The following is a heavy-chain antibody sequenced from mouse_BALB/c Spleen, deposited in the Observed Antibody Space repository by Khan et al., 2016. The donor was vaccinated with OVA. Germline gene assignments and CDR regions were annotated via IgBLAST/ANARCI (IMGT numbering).Heavy chain of an antibody. J-gene: IGHJ3*01. CDR2: ISSGGDYT. Sequence: EVELVESGGDLVKPGGSLKFSCAASGFTFSSYSMSWVRRTPDKRLEWVATISSGGDYTYYSDNVKGRFTISRDNAKNTLYLQMSSLKSEDTAMYYCASHLTGSFAYWGQGTLATVSA. CDR1: GFTFSSYS. V-gene: IGHV5-6*01. CDR3: ASHLTGSFAY. D-gene: IGHD4-1*01.